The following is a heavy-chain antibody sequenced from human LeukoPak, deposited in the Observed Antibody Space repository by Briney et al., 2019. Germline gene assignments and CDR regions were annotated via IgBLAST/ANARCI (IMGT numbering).Heavy chain of an antibody. D-gene: IGHD6-25*01. CDR2: IHTGGNT. CDR3: TGGTAYSGYGGY. CDR1: GFTFRSYE. V-gene: IGHV3-53*01. J-gene: IGHJ4*02. Sequence: GGSLRLSCAASGFTFRSYEMNWVRQAPGKGLEWVSVIHTGGNTDYADSVKGRFTVSRDNSQNTIYLHMNSLRAEDTAVYYCTGGTAYSGYGGYWGQGTLVTVSS.